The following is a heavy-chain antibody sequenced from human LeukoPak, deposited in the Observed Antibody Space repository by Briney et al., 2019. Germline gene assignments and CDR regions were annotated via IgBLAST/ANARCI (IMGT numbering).Heavy chain of an antibody. V-gene: IGHV3-23*01. CDR3: AKGTPRDGYNSGYFDY. D-gene: IGHD5-24*01. Sequence: GGSLRLSCAASGFTFSTYAMSWVRQAPGKGLEWVSIISDDGVYTYYAESVEGRFTISRDNSKNTLYLQMNSPRAEDTAVYYCAKGTPRDGYNSGYFDYWGQGTLVAVSS. CDR2: ISDDGVYT. CDR1: GFTFSTYA. J-gene: IGHJ4*02.